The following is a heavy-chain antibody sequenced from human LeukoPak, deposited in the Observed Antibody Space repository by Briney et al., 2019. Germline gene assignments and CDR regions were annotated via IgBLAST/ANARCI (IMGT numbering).Heavy chain of an antibody. Sequence: PGGSLRLSCAASGFTLSNAWMSWVRQAPGKGLEWVGRIKSKTDGGTTDYAAPVKGRFTISRHDSKNTLYLQMNSLKTEDTAVYYCTTGPPCSGDRCSPGGYWGQGTLVTVSS. J-gene: IGHJ4*02. D-gene: IGHD2-15*01. CDR1: GFTLSNAW. CDR2: IKSKTDGGTT. V-gene: IGHV3-15*01. CDR3: TTGPPCSGDRCSPGGY.